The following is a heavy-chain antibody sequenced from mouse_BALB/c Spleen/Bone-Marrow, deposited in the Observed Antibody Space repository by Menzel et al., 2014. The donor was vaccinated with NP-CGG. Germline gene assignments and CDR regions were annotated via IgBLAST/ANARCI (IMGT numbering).Heavy chain of an antibody. CDR3: ARAPPYDFYTIDY. D-gene: IGHD2-13*01. CDR2: ISDGVSYT. V-gene: IGHV5-4*02. CDR1: GFTFSDFY. J-gene: IGHJ4*01. Sequence: EVQGVESGGGLVKPGGSLKLSCAASGFTFSDFYMFWVRQTPEKRLEWVATISDGVSYTYYPDSVKGLFTISRDSARNNLYLQMSSLKSEDTAMYYCARAPPYDFYTIDYWGQGTSVTVSS.